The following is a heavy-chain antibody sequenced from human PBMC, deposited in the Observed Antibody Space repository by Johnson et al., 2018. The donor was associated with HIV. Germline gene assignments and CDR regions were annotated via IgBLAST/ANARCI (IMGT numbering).Heavy chain of an antibody. CDR2: ITSKTDGGTT. J-gene: IGHJ3*01. V-gene: IGHV3-15*01. CDR1: GFTFSSYA. D-gene: IGHD2-15*01. Sequence: VQLVESGGGVVRPGRSLKLSCAASGFTFSSYAMHCVRQAPGKGREWVGRITSKTDGGTTDYAAPVKGRFTIARDDSKNTLYLEMNSLKTEDTAVYYCTTDLPYCSGHDCYNAFDLWGQGTMVTVSS. CDR3: TTDLPYCSGHDCYNAFDL.